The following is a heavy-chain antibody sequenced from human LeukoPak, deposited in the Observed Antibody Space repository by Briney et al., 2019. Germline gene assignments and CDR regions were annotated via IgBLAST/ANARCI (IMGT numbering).Heavy chain of an antibody. CDR1: GFTFTIFG. CDR2: IDARSGIT. Sequence: GGSLRLSCAASGFTFTIFGLNWVRQAPRKGPEWVSYIDARSGITYYADSVQGRFTISRDDARESVFLQMDGLRVDDTAVYYCARTYDFGRGPPGDAFDNWGPGTWVIVSA. J-gene: IGHJ3*02. V-gene: IGHV3-48*01. D-gene: IGHD3-3*01. CDR3: ARTYDFGRGPPGDAFDN.